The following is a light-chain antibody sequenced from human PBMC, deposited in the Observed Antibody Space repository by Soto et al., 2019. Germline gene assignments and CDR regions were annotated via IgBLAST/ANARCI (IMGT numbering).Light chain of an antibody. Sequence: EIVLTQSPGPLSLSPGERATLSCRSSQSVSSSYLAWYQQKPGQAPRLIIYGASSRATGIPDRFSGSGSGTDFTLTISRLEPEDVAVYYCQQYGSSPFTFGPGTKVDIK. CDR2: GAS. CDR3: QQYGSSPFT. CDR1: QSVSSSY. V-gene: IGKV3-20*01. J-gene: IGKJ3*01.